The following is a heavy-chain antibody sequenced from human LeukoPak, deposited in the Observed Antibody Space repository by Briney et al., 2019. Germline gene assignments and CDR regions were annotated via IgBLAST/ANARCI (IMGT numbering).Heavy chain of an antibody. CDR1: GGTFSSYA. CDR3: ARVKYPRAARPYYYYYMDV. CDR2: IIPIFGTA. D-gene: IGHD6-6*01. J-gene: IGHJ6*03. V-gene: IGHV1-69*05. Sequence: ASVKVSCKASGGTFSSYAISWVRQAPGQGLEWMGGIIPIFGTANYAQKSQGRVTITTDESTSTAYMELSSLRSEDTAVYYCARVKYPRAARPYYYYYMDVWGKGTTVTVSS.